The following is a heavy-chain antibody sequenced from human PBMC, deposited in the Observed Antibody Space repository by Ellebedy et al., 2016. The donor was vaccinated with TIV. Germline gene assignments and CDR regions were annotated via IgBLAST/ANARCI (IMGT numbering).Heavy chain of an antibody. CDR2: IYYSGST. Sequence: SETLSLTXTVSGGSISSGGYYWSWVRQHPGKGLEWIGYIYYSGSTYYNPSLKSQVTISIDTSENQFSLKLSSVTAADTAVYYCARDCAAPYVRAFDIWGQGTMVTVSS. J-gene: IGHJ3*02. CDR1: GGSISSGGYY. CDR3: ARDCAAPYVRAFDI. V-gene: IGHV4-31*01. D-gene: IGHD6-6*01.